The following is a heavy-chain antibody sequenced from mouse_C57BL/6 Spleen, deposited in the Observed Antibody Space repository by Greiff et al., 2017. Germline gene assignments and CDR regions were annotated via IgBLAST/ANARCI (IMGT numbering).Heavy chain of an antibody. CDR2: INPNNGGT. V-gene: IGHV1-26*01. CDR1: GYTFTDYY. J-gene: IGHJ1*03. CDR3: ARPPYYGSSLYWYFDV. D-gene: IGHD1-1*01. Sequence: VQLQQSGPELVKPGASVKISCKASGYTFTDYYMNWVKQSHGKSLEWIGDINPNNGGTSYNQKFKGKATLTVDKSSSTAYMELRSLTSEDSAVYYCARPPYYGSSLYWYFDVWGTGTTVTVSS.